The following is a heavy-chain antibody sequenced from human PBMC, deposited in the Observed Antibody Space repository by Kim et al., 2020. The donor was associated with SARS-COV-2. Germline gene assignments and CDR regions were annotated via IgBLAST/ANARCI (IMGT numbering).Heavy chain of an antibody. D-gene: IGHD6-13*01. V-gene: IGHV1-8*01. J-gene: IGHJ6*02. CDR1: GYTFTSYD. Sequence: ASVKVSCKASGYTFTSYDINWVRQATGQGLEWMGWMNPNSGNTGYAQKFQGRVTMTRNTSISTAYMELSSLRSEDTAVYYCARMGYVIAAAGTSLYYYGMDVWGQGTTVTVSS. CDR2: MNPNSGNT. CDR3: ARMGYVIAAAGTSLYYYGMDV.